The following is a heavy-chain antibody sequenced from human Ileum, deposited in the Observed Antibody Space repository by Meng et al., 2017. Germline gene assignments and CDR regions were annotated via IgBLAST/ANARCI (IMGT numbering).Heavy chain of an antibody. V-gene: IGHV3-11*01. CDR2: ISNYGNAI. D-gene: IGHD1-1*01. CDR1: GFSFSDYY. Sequence: QVQLVESGGGVVKPGGSLRLSWAASGFSFSDYYMGWFRQAPGKGLEWVSYISNYGNAIYYADSVEGRFTISRDNAKNSLYLQMNSLRAEDTALYYCARGRYGSYWGLGTLVTVSS. CDR3: ARGRYGSY. J-gene: IGHJ4*02.